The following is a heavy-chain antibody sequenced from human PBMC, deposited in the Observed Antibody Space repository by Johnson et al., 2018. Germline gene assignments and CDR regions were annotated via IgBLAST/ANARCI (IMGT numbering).Heavy chain of an antibody. V-gene: IGHV3-74*03. CDR1: GFTFSSYS. Sequence: VQLQESGGGLVQPGGSLRLSCAASGFTFSSYSMHWVRQGPGKGLVWVSYMNPQRNYILYADSVKGRFTISRDNAKNTLYLQMNSLRAEDTAVYYCVSDPANGIPDAFENWGHGTKVTVSS. CDR2: MNPQRNYI. D-gene: IGHD2/OR15-2a*01. J-gene: IGHJ3*02. CDR3: VSDPANGIPDAFEN.